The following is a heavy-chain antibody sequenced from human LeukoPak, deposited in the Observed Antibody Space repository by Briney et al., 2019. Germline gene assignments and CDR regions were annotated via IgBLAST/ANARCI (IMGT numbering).Heavy chain of an antibody. D-gene: IGHD1-26*01. CDR1: GFPVSSNY. J-gene: IGHJ4*02. V-gene: IGHV3-53*01. CDR3: AREGWEELGHYFDY. CDR2: IHSDGST. Sequence: GGSLRLSCAASGFPVSSNYMTWVRQAPQKGLEWVSTIHSDGSTYYVDSVKGRFIISRDISQNTVYLEMNSLRAEDAAVYYCAREGWEELGHYFDYWGQGTVVTVSS.